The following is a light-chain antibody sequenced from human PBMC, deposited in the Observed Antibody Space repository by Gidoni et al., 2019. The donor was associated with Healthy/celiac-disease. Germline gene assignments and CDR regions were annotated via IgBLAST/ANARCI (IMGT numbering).Light chain of an antibody. Sequence: SYVLTQPPSVSVAPGQTARITCGGNNIGSNSVHWYQQKPGQAPVLVVYDDSDRPPWIPARFSGSNSCNTATLTISSVEDGDEADYYCQVWDSSSDHPVVFGGGTKLTVL. J-gene: IGLJ2*01. CDR3: QVWDSSSDHPVV. CDR2: DDS. CDR1: NIGSNS. V-gene: IGLV3-21*02.